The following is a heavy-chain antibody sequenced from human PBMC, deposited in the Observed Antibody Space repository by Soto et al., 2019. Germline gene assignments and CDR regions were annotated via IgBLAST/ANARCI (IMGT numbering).Heavy chain of an antibody. D-gene: IGHD3-16*01. V-gene: IGHV4-59*01. J-gene: IGHJ4*02. Sequence: SETLSLTCTVSGGSISSYYWSWIRQPPGKGLEWIGYIYYSGSTNYKPSLKSRVTISVDTSKNQFSLELSSVTSADTAVYYCARDHGGGITFEWGQGTQVTVSS. CDR1: GGSISSYY. CDR2: IYYSGST. CDR3: ARDHGGGITFE.